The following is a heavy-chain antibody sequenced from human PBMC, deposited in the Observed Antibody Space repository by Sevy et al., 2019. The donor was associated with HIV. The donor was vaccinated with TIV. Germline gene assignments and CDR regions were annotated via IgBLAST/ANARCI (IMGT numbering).Heavy chain of an antibody. Sequence: SETLCLTCTVSGGSINSDHWNWIRQPPGKGLEWIGYVYYTGGTNYNHSLKNRVTISVDRTKNQLYLKLTSETTADTAVYYCARRNDFDIWGQGTMVTVSS. CDR3: ARRNDFDI. CDR2: VYYTGGT. CDR1: GGSINSDH. V-gene: IGHV4-59*08. J-gene: IGHJ3*02.